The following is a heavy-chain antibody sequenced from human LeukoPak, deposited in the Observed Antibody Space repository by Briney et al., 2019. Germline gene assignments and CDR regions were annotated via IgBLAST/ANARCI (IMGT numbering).Heavy chain of an antibody. CDR2: IRYDGNNQ. CDR1: GFTFSSYG. D-gene: IGHD3-22*01. Sequence: PGGSLRLSCAASGFTFSSYGMHWVRQAPGKGLEWVSFIRYDGNNQYYTDSVKGRFTISRDNSKNTLYLQMNSLRAEDTAVYYCAKDSTPNYDSSADYWGQGTLVTVSS. J-gene: IGHJ4*02. CDR3: AKDSTPNYDSSADY. V-gene: IGHV3-30*02.